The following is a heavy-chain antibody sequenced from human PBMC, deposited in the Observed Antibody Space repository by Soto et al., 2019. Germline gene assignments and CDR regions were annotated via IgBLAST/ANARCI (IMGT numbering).Heavy chain of an antibody. D-gene: IGHD3-22*01. CDR1: GCTFTSYG. Sequence: ASVKVSCKASGCTFTSYGISWVRQAPGQGLEWMGWISAYNGNTNYAQKLQGRVTMTTETSTSKAYMELRSLRSDDTAVYYCARAFIYYYDSSGYYSAFDIWGQGTMVTVAS. CDR3: ARAFIYYYDSSGYYSAFDI. J-gene: IGHJ3*02. V-gene: IGHV1-18*01. CDR2: ISAYNGNT.